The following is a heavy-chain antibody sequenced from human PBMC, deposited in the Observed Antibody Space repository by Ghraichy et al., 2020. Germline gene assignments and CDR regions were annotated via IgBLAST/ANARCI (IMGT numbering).Heavy chain of an antibody. D-gene: IGHD3-10*01. V-gene: IGHV3-7*01. CDR2: IKQDGSEN. CDR3: ARAFEESDFSCGF. Sequence: GGSLRLSCAASGFTFSNYWMTWVRQGPGKGLEWVANIKQDGSENYYVDSVKGRFTISRDNAKNSLYLQMHSLRAEDTAVYYCARAFEESDFSCGFWGQGILVTVSS. J-gene: IGHJ4*02. CDR1: GFTFSNYW.